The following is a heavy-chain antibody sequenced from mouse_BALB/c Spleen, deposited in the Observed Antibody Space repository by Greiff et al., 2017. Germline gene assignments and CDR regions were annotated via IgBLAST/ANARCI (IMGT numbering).Heavy chain of an antibody. CDR1: GFSLTSYG. J-gene: IGHJ3*01. D-gene: IGHD2-10*02. CDR3: ARNWYGNYGLAY. V-gene: IGHV2-2*02. CDR2: IWSGGST. Sequence: VMLVESGPGLVQPSQSLSITCTVSGFSLTSYGVHWVRQSPGKSLEWLGVIWSGGSTDYNAAFISRLSISKDNSKSQVFFKMNSLQANDTAIYYCARNWYGNYGLAYWGQGTLVTVSA.